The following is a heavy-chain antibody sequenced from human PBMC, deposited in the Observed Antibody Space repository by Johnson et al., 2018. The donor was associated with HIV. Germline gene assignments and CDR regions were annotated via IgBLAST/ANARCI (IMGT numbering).Heavy chain of an antibody. Sequence: QVQLVESGGGVVQPGRSLRLSCAASGFTFSSYAMHWVRQAPGKGLEWVAVISYDGSNKYYADSVKGRFTISRDNSKNTLYLQMNSLRAEDTAVYYCAREGLALIWGQGTMVTVSS. CDR1: GFTFSSYA. CDR3: AREGLALI. J-gene: IGHJ3*02. CDR2: ISYDGSNK. V-gene: IGHV3-30-3*01.